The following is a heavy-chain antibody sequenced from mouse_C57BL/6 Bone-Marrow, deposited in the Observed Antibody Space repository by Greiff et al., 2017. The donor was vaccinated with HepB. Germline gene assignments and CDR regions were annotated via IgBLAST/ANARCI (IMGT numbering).Heavy chain of an antibody. V-gene: IGHV1-50*01. J-gene: IGHJ2*01. CDR2: IDPSDSYT. D-gene: IGHD1-1*01. Sequence: QVQLQQPGAELVKPGASVKLSCKASGYTFTSYWMQWVKQRPGQGLEWIGEIDPSDSYTNYNQKFKGKATLTVDTSSSTAYMQLSSLTSEDSAVYYCARPYYYGSSYEDYWGQGTTLTVSS. CDR3: ARPYYYGSSYEDY. CDR1: GYTFTSYW.